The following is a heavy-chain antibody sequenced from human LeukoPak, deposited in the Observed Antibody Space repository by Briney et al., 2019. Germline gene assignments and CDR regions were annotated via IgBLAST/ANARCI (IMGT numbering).Heavy chain of an antibody. D-gene: IGHD2-8*01. CDR2: IYTSGST. V-gene: IGHV4-61*02. CDR1: GGSISSGSYY. Sequence: SETLSLTCTVSGGSISSGSYYWSWIRQPAGKGLEWIGRIYTSGSTNYNPSLKSRVTISVDTSKNQFSLKLSSVTAADTAVYYCARSPSYAWFDPWGQGTLVTVSS. CDR3: ARSPSYAWFDP. J-gene: IGHJ5*02.